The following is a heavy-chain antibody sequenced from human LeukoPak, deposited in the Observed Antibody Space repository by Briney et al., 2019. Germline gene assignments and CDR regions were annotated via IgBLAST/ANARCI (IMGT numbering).Heavy chain of an antibody. V-gene: IGHV1-8*01. CDR1: GYTFTSYD. CDR3: ARGRAVRGVISY. D-gene: IGHD3-10*01. J-gene: IGHJ4*02. Sequence: ASVKVSCTASGYTFTSYDINWVRQATGQGLEWMGWMNPNSGNTGYAQKFQGRVTMTRNTSISTAYIELSSLRSEDTAVYYCARGRAVRGVISYWGQGTLVTVSS. CDR2: MNPNSGNT.